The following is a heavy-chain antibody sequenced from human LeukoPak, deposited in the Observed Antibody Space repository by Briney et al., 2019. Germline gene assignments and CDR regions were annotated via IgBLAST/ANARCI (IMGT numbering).Heavy chain of an antibody. J-gene: IGHJ4*02. CDR1: GFTFSSYW. CDR3: ARGPYDFWSGYYIY. D-gene: IGHD3-3*01. CDR2: INSDGSST. V-gene: IGHV3-74*01. Sequence: GGSLRLSCAASGFTFSSYWMHWVRQAPGKGLVWVSRINSDGSSTIYADSVKGRFTISRDNAKNTLYLQMNSLRAEDTAVYYCARGPYDFWSGYYIYWGQGTLVTVSS.